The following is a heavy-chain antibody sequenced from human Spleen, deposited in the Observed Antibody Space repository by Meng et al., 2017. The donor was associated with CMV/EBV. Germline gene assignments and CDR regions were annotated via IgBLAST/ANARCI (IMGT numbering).Heavy chain of an antibody. V-gene: IGHV3-23*01. Sequence: GESLKISCAASGFTFSGYGMSWVRQAPGKGLEWVSAISSGGGNTHYADSVKGRFTISRDNAQNSLYLQMNSLRAEDTAVYYCARAGDFWSGHVYGMDVWGQGTTVTVSS. CDR1: GFTFSGYG. CDR3: ARAGDFWSGHVYGMDV. J-gene: IGHJ6*02. D-gene: IGHD3-3*01. CDR2: ISSGGGNT.